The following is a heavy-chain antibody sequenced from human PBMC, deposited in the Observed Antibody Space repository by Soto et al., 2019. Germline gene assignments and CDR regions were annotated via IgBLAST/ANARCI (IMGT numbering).Heavy chain of an antibody. CDR2: IYYSGST. V-gene: IGHV4-59*08. J-gene: IGHJ5*02. D-gene: IGHD4-4*01. CDR1: GGSISNYY. Sequence: SETLSLTCIVSGGSISNYYWSWIRQPPGKGLEWIGNIYYSGSTYYNPPLTSRVTVSVDTSKNQFSLKLSSVTAADTAVYYCARHPSNFWFDPWGQGTLVTVSS. CDR3: ARHPSNFWFDP.